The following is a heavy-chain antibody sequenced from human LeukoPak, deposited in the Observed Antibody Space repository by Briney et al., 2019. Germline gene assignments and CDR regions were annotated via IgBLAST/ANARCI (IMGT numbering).Heavy chain of an antibody. CDR2: IKPDGTEK. Sequence: GGSLRLXCAASGFSFSDSWMSWVRQPPGKALEWVVNIKPDGTEKYYVDSLKGRFTVSRDNTKNSLYLQISSLRADDTAVYYCARVRYGNYFDYWGQGTLVTVSS. J-gene: IGHJ4*02. V-gene: IGHV3-7*04. CDR1: GFSFSDSW. CDR3: ARVRYGNYFDY. D-gene: IGHD3-16*02.